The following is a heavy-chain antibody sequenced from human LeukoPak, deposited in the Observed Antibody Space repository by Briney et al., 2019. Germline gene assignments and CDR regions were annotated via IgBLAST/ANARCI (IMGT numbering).Heavy chain of an antibody. CDR1: GGSISPYY. CDR2: IYYSGTT. J-gene: IGHJ6*02. Sequence: SEALSLTCTVSGGSISPYYWSWIRQPPGKGLEWIGYIYYSGTTNYNPSLKSRVTMSVDTSNNHLSLRLTSVTAADTALYYCARHSYNYYGLDVWGQGTTITVSS. V-gene: IGHV4-59*08. CDR3: ARHSYNYYGLDV.